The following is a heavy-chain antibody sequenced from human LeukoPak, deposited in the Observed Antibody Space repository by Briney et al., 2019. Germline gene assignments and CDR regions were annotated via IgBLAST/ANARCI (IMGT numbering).Heavy chain of an antibody. CDR2: IDSNGRST. CDR3: TKDGVWEWFNWFAP. Sequence: PGGSLRLSCAASGFTFSSYWMHWVRQAPGKGLVWVSRIDSNGRSTNYADSVKGRFTISRDNAKNTLYLQMNSLRAEDTAAYYCTKDGVWEWFNWFAPWGQEPLVTVSS. CDR1: GFTFSSYW. J-gene: IGHJ5*02. V-gene: IGHV3-74*01. D-gene: IGHD3-3*01.